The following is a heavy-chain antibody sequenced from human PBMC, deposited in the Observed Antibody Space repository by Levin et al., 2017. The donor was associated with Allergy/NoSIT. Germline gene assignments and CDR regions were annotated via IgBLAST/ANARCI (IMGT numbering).Heavy chain of an antibody. CDR1: GGTFSSYA. V-gene: IGHV1-69*01. D-gene: IGHD3-22*01. CDR2: IIPIFGTA. CDR3: ARGGSGYDSSGYYPDY. J-gene: IGHJ4*02. Sequence: KISCKASGGTFSSYAISWVRQAPGQGLEWMGGIIPIFGTANYAQKFQGRVTITADESTSTAYMELSSLRSEDTAVYYCARGGSGYDSSGYYPDYWGQGTLVTVSS.